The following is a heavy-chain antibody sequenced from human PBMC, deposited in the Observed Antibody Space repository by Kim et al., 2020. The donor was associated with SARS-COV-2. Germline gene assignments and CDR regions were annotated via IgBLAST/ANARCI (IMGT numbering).Heavy chain of an antibody. J-gene: IGHJ4*02. D-gene: IGHD3-22*01. CDR2: IKQDGSAK. CDR3: ARDGRGYYDSSGYILTTAVDY. Sequence: GGSLRLSCAASGFTFSNYWMTWVRQAPGKGLEWVANIKQDGSAKYYVDSVKGRFTISRDNAKNSLYLQMNSLRAEDTAVYYCARDGRGYYDSSGYILTTAVDYWGQGTLVTVSS. V-gene: IGHV3-7*03. CDR1: GFTFSNYW.